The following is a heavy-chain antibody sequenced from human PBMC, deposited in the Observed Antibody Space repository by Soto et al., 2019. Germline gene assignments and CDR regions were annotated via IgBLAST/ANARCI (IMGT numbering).Heavy chain of an antibody. CDR2: VSGSGLYT. V-gene: IGHV3-23*01. J-gene: IGHJ4*02. Sequence: EVQLLESGGGLVQPGGSLRLSCVASGFTFDTYAISWVRQAPGKGLEWVSTVSGSGLYTYYTDTVKGRFTISRDNPRNTLYLQMNSLRLEDTAVYFCAKDFIAATGTPSYYFDSWGQGTLVTVSS. CDR3: AKDFIAATGTPSYYFDS. CDR1: GFTFDTYA. D-gene: IGHD6-13*01.